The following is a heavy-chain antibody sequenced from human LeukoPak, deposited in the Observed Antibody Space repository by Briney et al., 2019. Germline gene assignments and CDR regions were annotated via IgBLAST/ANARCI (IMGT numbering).Heavy chain of an antibody. CDR2: IYTSGST. V-gene: IGHV4-4*07. CDR1: GGSISSYY. D-gene: IGHD3-3*01. J-gene: IGHJ4*02. CDR3: ARQPVFGVVIPYYFDY. Sequence: PSETLSLTCTVSGGSISSYYWSWIRQPAGKGLEWIGRIYTSGSTNYNPSLKSRVTMSVDTSKNQFSLKLSSVTAADTAVYYCARQPVFGVVIPYYFDYWGQGTLVTVSS.